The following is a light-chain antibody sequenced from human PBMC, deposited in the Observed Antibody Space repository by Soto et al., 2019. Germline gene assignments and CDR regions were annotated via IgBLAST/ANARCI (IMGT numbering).Light chain of an antibody. V-gene: IGLV2-8*01. CDR2: EVS. J-gene: IGLJ1*01. Sequence: QYALTQPPSASGSPGQSVTISCTGTSSDVGGYNYVSWYQQHPGKAPKLMIYEVSKRPSGVPDRFSGSKSGNTASLTVSGLQADDEADYYCSSYAGSPYYVFGTGTKVTVL. CDR1: SSDVGGYNY. CDR3: SSYAGSPYYV.